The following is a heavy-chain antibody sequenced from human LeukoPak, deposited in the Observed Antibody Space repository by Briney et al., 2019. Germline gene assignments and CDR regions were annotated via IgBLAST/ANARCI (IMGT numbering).Heavy chain of an antibody. CDR1: GGSISISSYY. V-gene: IGHV4-39*07. CDR2: IYYSGST. J-gene: IGHJ3*02. CDR3: ARVASGYDVFDI. D-gene: IGHD3-3*01. Sequence: SETLSLTCTVSGGSISISSYYWGWIRQPPGKGLEWIATIYYSGSTNYNPSLKSRVTISVDTSKNQFSLKLSSVTAADTAVFYCARVASGYDVFDIWGQGTMVTVSS.